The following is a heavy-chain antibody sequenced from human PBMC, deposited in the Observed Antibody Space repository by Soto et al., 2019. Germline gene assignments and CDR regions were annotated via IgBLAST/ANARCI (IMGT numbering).Heavy chain of an antibody. CDR3: VSGGYCSGGSCLGDSFDY. J-gene: IGHJ4*02. V-gene: IGHV1-46*01. CDR2: INPSGGST. CDR1: GYTFTSYY. Sequence: QVQLVQSGAEVKKPGASVKVSCKASGYTFTSYYMHWVRQAPGQGLEWMGIINPSGGSTSYAQKFQCRVTMTRDTSTSTVYMELSSLRSEDTAVYYCVSGGYCSGGSCLGDSFDYWGQGTLVTVSS. D-gene: IGHD2-15*01.